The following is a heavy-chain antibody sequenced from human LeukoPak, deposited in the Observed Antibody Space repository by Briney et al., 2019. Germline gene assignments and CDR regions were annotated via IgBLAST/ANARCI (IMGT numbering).Heavy chain of an antibody. CDR3: ASASGYYYYYYIDV. J-gene: IGHJ6*03. V-gene: IGHV4-38-2*02. CDR1: GYSISSGYY. CDR2: IYSSGST. Sequence: PSETLSLTCTVSGYSISSGYYWGWIRQPAGKGLEWIGRIYSSGSTNYNPSLKSRVTISLDTSKNQFSLKLSSVTAADTAVYYCASASGYYYYYYIDVWGKGATVTISS. D-gene: IGHD3-16*01.